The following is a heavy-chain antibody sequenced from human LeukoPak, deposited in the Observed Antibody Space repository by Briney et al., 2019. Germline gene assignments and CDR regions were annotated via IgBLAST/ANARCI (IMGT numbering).Heavy chain of an antibody. CDR2: IYSGGST. CDR3: ARDLTPLYHGSGSYAFDI. V-gene: IGHV3-66*01. J-gene: IGHJ3*02. Sequence: GGSLRLSCAASGFTVSNNYMSWVRQAPGKGLEWVSLIYSGGSTYYADSVKGRFTISRDNSKNTLYLQMNSLRAEDTAVYYCARDLTPLYHGSGSYAFDIWGQGTMVTVSS. CDR1: GFTVSNNY. D-gene: IGHD3-10*01.